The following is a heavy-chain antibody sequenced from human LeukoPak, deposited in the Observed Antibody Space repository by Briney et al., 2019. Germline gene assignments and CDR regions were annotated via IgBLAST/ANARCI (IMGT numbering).Heavy chain of an antibody. J-gene: IGHJ4*02. D-gene: IGHD6-19*01. V-gene: IGHV3-21*01. CDR2: ISGDGDHS. CDR1: GFTFNNYA. CDR3: ARAPTFSGWFDY. Sequence: GGSLRLSCTVSGFTFNNYAMAWVRQAPGKGLEWVALISGDGDHSYYADSVQGRFTISRDNAKNSLYLQMNSLRVEDTAVYYCARAPTFSGWFDYWGQGTLVTVSS.